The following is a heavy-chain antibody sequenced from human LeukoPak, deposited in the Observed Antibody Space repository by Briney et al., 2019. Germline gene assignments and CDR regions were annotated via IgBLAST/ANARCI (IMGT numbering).Heavy chain of an antibody. CDR3: TKEVRFQIDY. V-gene: IGHV3-48*01. Sequence: PGGSLRLSCAASGFTFSIYSMNWVRQAPGKGLEWISYINSGGGTTYYADSVKGRFTISRDNAKNSLYLQMNSLRAEDTAVYYCTKEVRFQIDYWGQGNLVTVSA. CDR2: INSGGGTT. J-gene: IGHJ4*02. CDR1: GFTFSIYS. D-gene: IGHD3-3*01.